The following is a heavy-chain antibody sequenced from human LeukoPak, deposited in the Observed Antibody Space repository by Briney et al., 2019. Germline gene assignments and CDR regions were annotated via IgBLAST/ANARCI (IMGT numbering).Heavy chain of an antibody. Sequence: SGGSLRLSCVVSGFVFRNCGMHWVRQAPGKGLEWVAVIWNDGSKTYYVDSVKGRFTISRDDSENTLYLQMNSLRVEDTAMYYCARSVRGPASGTGDDFDIWGQGTMVTVSS. CDR3: ARSVRGPASGTGDDFDI. D-gene: IGHD1-1*01. CDR1: GFVFRNCG. V-gene: IGHV3-33*01. J-gene: IGHJ3*02. CDR2: IWNDGSKT.